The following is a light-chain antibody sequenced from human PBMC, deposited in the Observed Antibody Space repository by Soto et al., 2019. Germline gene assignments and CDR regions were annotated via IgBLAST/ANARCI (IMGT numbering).Light chain of an antibody. CDR3: QQSYSIPRT. CDR1: QSISTY. Sequence: DIQMTQSPSSLSASVGDRVIITCRASQSISTYLNWYQQKPGKAPKLLIYTASSLQSGVPSRFSGSGSGTDFTLTISSLQPEDFATYYCQQSYSIPRTFGPGTKVEIK. V-gene: IGKV1-39*01. J-gene: IGKJ1*01. CDR2: TAS.